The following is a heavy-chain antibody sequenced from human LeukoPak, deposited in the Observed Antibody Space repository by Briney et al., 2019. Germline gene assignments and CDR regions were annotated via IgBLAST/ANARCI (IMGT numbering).Heavy chain of an antibody. CDR1: GFTFSSYW. J-gene: IGHJ4*02. Sequence: GGSLRLSCAASGFTFSSYWMSWVCQAPGKGLEWVANIKQDGSEKCYVDSVKGRFTISRDNAKNSLYLQMNSLRAEDTAVYYCAVAVAGTGIDYWGQGTLVTVSS. V-gene: IGHV3-7*03. D-gene: IGHD6-19*01. CDR3: AVAVAGTGIDY. CDR2: IKQDGSEK.